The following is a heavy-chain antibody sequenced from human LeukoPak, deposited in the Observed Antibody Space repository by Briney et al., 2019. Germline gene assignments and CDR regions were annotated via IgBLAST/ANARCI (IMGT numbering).Heavy chain of an antibody. D-gene: IGHD1-26*01. CDR2: ISVSGGST. J-gene: IGHJ4*02. CDR1: GFTFSSYA. Sequence: GGFLRLSCAASGFTFSSYAMSWVRQAPGKGLEWVSTISVSGGSTYYADSVKGRFTISRDNSKNTLYLQMNSLRAEDTAVYYCAKDNSKYRVGAEFDYWGQGTLVTVSP. CDR3: AKDNSKYRVGAEFDY. V-gene: IGHV3-23*01.